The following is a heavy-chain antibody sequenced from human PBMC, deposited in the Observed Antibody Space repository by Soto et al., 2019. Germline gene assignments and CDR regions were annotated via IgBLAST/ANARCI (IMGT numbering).Heavy chain of an antibody. CDR1: GGSITNYY. J-gene: IGHJ6*02. CDR2: INYDGYS. V-gene: IGHV4-59*08. CDR3: ARHGFGPLHGLVDV. Sequence: QVQLQESGPGLVKPSETLSLTCTVSGGSITNYYCSWFRQPPGKGLEWIGYINYDGYSAYNLSLKRQVPLSMDAPKPQFSLRLESVTATDTAVYYCARHGFGPLHGLVDVWGPGTTVIVSS. D-gene: IGHD3-10*01.